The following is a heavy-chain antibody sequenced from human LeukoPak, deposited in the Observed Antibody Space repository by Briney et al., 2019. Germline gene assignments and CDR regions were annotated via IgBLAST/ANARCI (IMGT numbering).Heavy chain of an antibody. CDR3: AKDYYDISGSRYDF. D-gene: IGHD3-22*01. CDR1: GFAFSSYA. CDR2: ISGSGGDT. J-gene: IGHJ4*02. Sequence: GGSLRLSCAASGFAFSSYAMSWVRQAPGKGLEWVSAISGSGGDTWYADSVRGRFTISRDNSKNTLYMQVNSLRAEDTAVYYCAKDYYDISGSRYDFWGQGTLVTVSS. V-gene: IGHV3-23*01.